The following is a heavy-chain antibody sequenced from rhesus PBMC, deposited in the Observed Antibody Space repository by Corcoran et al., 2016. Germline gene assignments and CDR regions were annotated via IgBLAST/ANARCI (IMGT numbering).Heavy chain of an antibody. J-gene: IGHJ6*01. CDR2: ISYVGNKK. Sequence: EVQLVESGGGLVQPGGSLRLSCAASGFTFSSYGMHWVRPAPGKGLEWVAVISYVGNKKYYADTGKDRFTIARDNAKNMVYLQMNNLKLEDTAVYYCARDWGYEDEYGYYYYGLDSWGQGVVVTVSS. V-gene: IGHV3-54*02. CDR3: ARDWGYEDEYGYYYYGLDS. CDR1: GFTFSSYG. D-gene: IGHD3-9*01.